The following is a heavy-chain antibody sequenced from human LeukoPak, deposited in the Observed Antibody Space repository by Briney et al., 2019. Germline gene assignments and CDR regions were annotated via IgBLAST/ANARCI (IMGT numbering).Heavy chain of an antibody. J-gene: IGHJ5*02. Sequence: ASVKVSCKASGYTFTGYYIHWVRQAPGQGLEWMGWINPNNGGTNYAQKFQGRVTMTRDTSISTAYMELSRLRSDDTAVYYCAREGLSGDSSGYLLPWGQGTLVTVSS. D-gene: IGHD3-22*01. CDR2: INPNNGGT. CDR1: GYTFTGYY. CDR3: AREGLSGDSSGYLLP. V-gene: IGHV1-2*02.